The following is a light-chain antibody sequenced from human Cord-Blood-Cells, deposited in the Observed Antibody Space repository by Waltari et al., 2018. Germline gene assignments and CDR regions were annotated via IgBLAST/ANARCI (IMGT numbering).Light chain of an antibody. V-gene: IGLV1-40*01. J-gene: IGLJ3*02. Sequence: QSVLTQPPSVSGAPGQRATISRTGSSSNIVAGYDVHSYQPLPGTAPKLLIYGNSNRPSGVPHRFSGSKSGTSASLAITGLQAEDEADYYCQSYDSSLSGSWVFGGGTKLTVL. CDR3: QSYDSSLSGSWV. CDR1: SSNIVAGYD. CDR2: GNS.